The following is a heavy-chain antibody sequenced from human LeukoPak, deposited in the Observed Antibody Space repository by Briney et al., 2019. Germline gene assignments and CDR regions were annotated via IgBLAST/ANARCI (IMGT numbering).Heavy chain of an antibody. V-gene: IGHV4-59*01. CDR3: AREQTTVTMNWFDP. D-gene: IGHD4-17*01. J-gene: IGHJ5*02. Sequence: SETLSLTCTVSGASISSYYWSWIRQPPGKGLEWIGYIYYSGSTNYNPSLKSRVTISVDTSKNQFSLKLSSVTAADTAVYYCAREQTTVTMNWFDPWGQGTLVTVSS. CDR2: IYYSGST. CDR1: GASISSYY.